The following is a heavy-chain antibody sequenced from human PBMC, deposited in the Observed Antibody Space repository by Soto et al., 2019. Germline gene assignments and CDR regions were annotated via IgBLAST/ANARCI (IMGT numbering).Heavy chain of an antibody. CDR2: IIPIFGTA. CDR3: ARDIAARLIPDAFDI. V-gene: IGHV1-69*13. Sequence: SVKVSCKASGGTFSSYAISWVRQAPGQGLEWMGGIIPIFGTANYAQKFQGRVTITADESTSTAYMELSSLRSEDTAVYYCARDIAARLIPDAFDIWGQGTMVTVSS. D-gene: IGHD6-6*01. CDR1: GGTFSSYA. J-gene: IGHJ3*02.